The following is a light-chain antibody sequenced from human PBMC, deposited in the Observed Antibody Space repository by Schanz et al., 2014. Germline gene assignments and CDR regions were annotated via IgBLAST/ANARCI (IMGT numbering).Light chain of an antibody. Sequence: EIVLTQSPGTLSLSPGERATLSCRASQSVTSWLAWYQQKPGQAPRLLIYDASNRATGTPARFSGSGSGADFTLTISSLEPEDFAVYYCQQRDSWPSRRVTFGGGTKVEIK. J-gene: IGKJ4*01. CDR3: QQRDSWPSRRVT. CDR1: QSVTSW. V-gene: IGKV3-11*01. CDR2: DAS.